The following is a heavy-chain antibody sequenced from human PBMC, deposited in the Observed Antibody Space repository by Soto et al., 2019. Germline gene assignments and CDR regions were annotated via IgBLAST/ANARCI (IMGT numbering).Heavy chain of an antibody. D-gene: IGHD1-7*01. CDR2: IHTAKGNT. CDR3: ATAPIWTYTWNCARINYLDL. Sequence: ASVKVSCKASGYTFTNNVIHWLRQAPGQTLEWMGWIHTAKGNTKYSQKFEARVTLTRDTAASTAYMELNSLRSDDTAVYYCATAPIWTYTWNCARINYLDLWGQGTLVTVSS. CDR1: GYTFTNNV. V-gene: IGHV1-3*04. J-gene: IGHJ4*02.